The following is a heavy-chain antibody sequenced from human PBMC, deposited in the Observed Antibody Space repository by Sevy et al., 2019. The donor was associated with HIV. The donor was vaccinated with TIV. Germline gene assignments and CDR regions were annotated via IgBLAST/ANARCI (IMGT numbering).Heavy chain of an antibody. J-gene: IGHJ4*02. Sequence: GGSLRLSCAASGFTFDDYAMHWVRQAPGKGLEWVSGLSRHSGTIGYADSVKGRFTISRDNARNSLYLQMKSLRAEDTASYYCVKDKVDGDSGYGLFDFWGQGTLVTVSS. D-gene: IGHD5-12*01. CDR2: LSRHSGTI. CDR3: VKDKVDGDSGYGLFDF. CDR1: GFTFDDYA. V-gene: IGHV3-9*01.